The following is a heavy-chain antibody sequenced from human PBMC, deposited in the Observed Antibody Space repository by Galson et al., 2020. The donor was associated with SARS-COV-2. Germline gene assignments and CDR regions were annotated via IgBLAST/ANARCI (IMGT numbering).Heavy chain of an antibody. V-gene: IGHV4-39*01. CDR2: IYYSVST. J-gene: IGHJ4*02. CDR3: ARWQNYDILTGEGALFDY. CDR1: GGSISSSSYY. Sequence: SETLSLTCTVSGGSISSSSYYWGWIRQPPGKGLEWIGSIYYSVSTYYNPSLKSRVTISVDTSKNQFSLKLSSVTAADTAVYYCARWQNYDILTGEGALFDYWGQGTLVTVSS. D-gene: IGHD3-9*01.